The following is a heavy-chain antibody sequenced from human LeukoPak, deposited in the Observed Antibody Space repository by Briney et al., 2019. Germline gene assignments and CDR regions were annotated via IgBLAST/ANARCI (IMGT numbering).Heavy chain of an antibody. Sequence: SVKVSCKASGDTFSRYGISWVRQAPGQGLEWMGGIIPIFGTANYAQKFQGRVTITADESTSTAYMELSSLRSEDTAVYYCAREIPPMLFDIWGQGTMVTVSS. V-gene: IGHV1-69*01. CDR3: AREIPPMLFDI. J-gene: IGHJ3*02. CDR2: IIPIFGTA. CDR1: GDTFSRYG. D-gene: IGHD2-21*01.